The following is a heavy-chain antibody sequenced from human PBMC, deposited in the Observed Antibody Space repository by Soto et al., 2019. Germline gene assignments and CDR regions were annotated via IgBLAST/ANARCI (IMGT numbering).Heavy chain of an antibody. Sequence: QVQLQESGPGLVKPSQTLSLTCTVSGGSISSGGYYWSWIRQHPGKGLEWIGYIYYSGSTYYNPSLKSRATLSVDTSKNQFSLKLSSVTAADTAVYYCARMERRDGYNSRCYYFDYWGQGTLVTVSS. CDR3: ARMERRDGYNSRCYYFDY. J-gene: IGHJ4*02. CDR1: GGSISSGGYY. V-gene: IGHV4-31*03. CDR2: IYYSGST. D-gene: IGHD5-12*01.